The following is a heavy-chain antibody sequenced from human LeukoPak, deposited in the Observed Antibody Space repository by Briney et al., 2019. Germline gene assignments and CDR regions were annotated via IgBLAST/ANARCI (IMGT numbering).Heavy chain of an antibody. V-gene: IGHV1-46*01. J-gene: IGHJ4*02. CDR3: TRVRGSSWGSTSFDY. CDR1: GYTFTSYY. D-gene: IGHD6-13*01. Sequence: ASVKVSCKASGYTFTSYYIHWVRQAPGQGLEWMGIINPSAGTTNYAQKFQDRVTMTGDTSTSTVYMELSSLTSDDTAVYYCTRVRGSSWGSTSFDYWGQGTLVTVSS. CDR2: INPSAGTT.